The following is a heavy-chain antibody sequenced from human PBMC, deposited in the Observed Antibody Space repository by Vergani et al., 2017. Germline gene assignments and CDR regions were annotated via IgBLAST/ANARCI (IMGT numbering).Heavy chain of an antibody. CDR3: ARDQHGYGMDV. V-gene: IGHV4-61*02. J-gene: IGHJ6*02. CDR1: GGSISSGSYY. CDR2: IYTSGST. Sequence: QVQLQESGPGLVKPSQTLSLTCTVSGGSISSGSYYWSWIRQPAGKGLEWIGRIYTSGSTNYNPSLKSRVTISVDTSQNQFSLKLSSVTAADTAVYYCARDQHGYGMDVWGQGTTVTVSS.